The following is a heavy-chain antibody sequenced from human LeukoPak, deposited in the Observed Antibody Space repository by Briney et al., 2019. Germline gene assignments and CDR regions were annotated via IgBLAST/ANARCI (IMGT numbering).Heavy chain of an antibody. CDR1: GFTFSSYS. CDR2: ISSSSSAI. J-gene: IGHJ3*01. V-gene: IGHV3-48*02. CDR3: ARGTSSGWAYAFDV. Sequence: GGSLRLSCAASGFTFSSYSMNWVRQAPGKGLEWVSYISSSSSAIYYADSVKGRFTISRDNAKNSLYLQMNSLRDEDTAVYYCARGTSSGWAYAFDVWGQGTMVTASS. D-gene: IGHD6-19*01.